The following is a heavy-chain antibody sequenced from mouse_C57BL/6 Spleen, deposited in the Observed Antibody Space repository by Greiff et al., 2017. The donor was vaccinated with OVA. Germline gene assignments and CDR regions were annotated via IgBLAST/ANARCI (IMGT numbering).Heavy chain of an antibody. D-gene: IGHD2-2*01. V-gene: IGHV1-26*01. CDR1: GDTFTDDD. CDR3: AREGYDDLFAY. CDR2: INPNNGGT. J-gene: IGHJ3*01. Sequence: GKVQKEGPERGKNGASGKIAGKASGDTFTDDDMNWVKQSHGKSLEWIGDINPNNGGTSYNQKFKGKATLTVDKSSSTAYMELRSLTSEDSAVYYCAREGYDDLFAYWGQGTLVTVSA.